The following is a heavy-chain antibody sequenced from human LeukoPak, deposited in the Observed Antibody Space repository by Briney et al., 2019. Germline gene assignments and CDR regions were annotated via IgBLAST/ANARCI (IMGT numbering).Heavy chain of an antibody. CDR3: ARGGPIVATIRWDY. J-gene: IGHJ4*02. Sequence: ASVNVSCKSSGYIFTDHFIHWVRQAPGQGLEWMGWINPNSGGTNNAQKFQGRVTMTRDTSISTAYMELSRLRSDDTAVYYCARGGPIVATIRWDYWGQGTLVTVSS. D-gene: IGHD5-12*01. V-gene: IGHV1-2*02. CDR1: GYIFTDHF. CDR2: INPNSGGT.